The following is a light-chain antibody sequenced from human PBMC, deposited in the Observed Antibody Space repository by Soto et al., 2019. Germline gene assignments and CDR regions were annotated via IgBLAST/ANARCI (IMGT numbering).Light chain of an antibody. CDR3: HQYNDWRT. Sequence: EIVLTQSPGTLSLSPGERSTLSCMASQSIGRSYVGWYQQKPGQAHRLLIYEASARATGIPSRFSGSGSGTEFTLTINSLQSEDFAVYYCHQYNDWRTFGQGTKVDIK. CDR2: EAS. V-gene: IGKV3-15*01. J-gene: IGKJ1*01. CDR1: QSIGRS.